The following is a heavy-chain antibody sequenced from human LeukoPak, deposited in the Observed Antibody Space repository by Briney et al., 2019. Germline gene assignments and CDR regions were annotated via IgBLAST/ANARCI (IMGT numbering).Heavy chain of an antibody. CDR2: ISAYNGNT. CDR1: GYTLTELS. V-gene: IGHV1-18*01. Sequence: GASVKVSCKVSGYTLTELSMHWVRQAPGQGLEWMGWISAYNGNTNYAQRVQGRVTMTTDTSTSTAYMELRSLRSDDTAVYYCARDVDTSMAYYFDCWGQGTLVTVSS. CDR3: ARDVDTSMAYYFDC. D-gene: IGHD5-18*01. J-gene: IGHJ4*02.